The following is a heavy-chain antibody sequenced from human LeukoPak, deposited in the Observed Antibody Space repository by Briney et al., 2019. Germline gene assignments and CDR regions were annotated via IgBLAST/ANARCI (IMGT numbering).Heavy chain of an antibody. CDR2: ISSSGSYI. D-gene: IGHD1-14*01. Sequence: GGSLRLSCAASRFTFCSYSMNGVPPAPGQGLEGVSNISSSGSYIYYADSVKGRFTISRDNAKNSLYLQMHSLRAEDTAVYSCARVGPWVNLDYYYYYMDVWGKGTTVTVSS. CDR3: ARVGPWVNLDYYYYYMDV. V-gene: IGHV3-21*05. J-gene: IGHJ6*03. CDR1: RFTFCSYS.